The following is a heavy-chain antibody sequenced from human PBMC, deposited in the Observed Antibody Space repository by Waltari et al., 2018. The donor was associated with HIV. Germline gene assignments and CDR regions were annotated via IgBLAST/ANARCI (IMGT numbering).Heavy chain of an antibody. J-gene: IGHJ5*02. D-gene: IGHD3-9*01. CDR1: AYILNSNNG. CDR3: ARDRADDILTGPLGP. V-gene: IGHV1-18*01. CDR2: ISVYNGNT. Sequence: QVQLVQSGAEVKKPGASGKVSCTASAYILNSNNGLTWVRQAPGQGLEWMGWISVYNGNTNYAQKLQGRITMTTDTSTRTTYMELRSLRSDDTAVYYCARDRADDILTGPLGPWGQGTLVTVSS.